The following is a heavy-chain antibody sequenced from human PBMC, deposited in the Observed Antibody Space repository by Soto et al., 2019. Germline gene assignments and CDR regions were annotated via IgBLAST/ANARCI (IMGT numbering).Heavy chain of an antibody. D-gene: IGHD1-26*01. CDR1: GCSITSGPYY. Sequence: QVQLQESGPGLVKPSQTLSLTCTVFGCSITSGPYYWRWISQHPGKGLEWIGYIYYTGGTNYNPSLTSRLSMSVDTSKNQFSLKLTSVTASDTALYFCARDLIGRADHWGPGTLVTVSS. J-gene: IGHJ5*02. V-gene: IGHV4-31*03. CDR2: IYYTGGT. CDR3: ARDLIGRADH.